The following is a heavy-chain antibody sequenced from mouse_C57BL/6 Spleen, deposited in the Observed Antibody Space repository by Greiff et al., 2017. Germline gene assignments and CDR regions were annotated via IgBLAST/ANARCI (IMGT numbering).Heavy chain of an antibody. CDR1: GYTFTDYY. V-gene: IGHV1-84*01. CDR3: ASPIYYGNYVYWYSDV. D-gene: IGHD2-1*01. Sequence: QVQLQQSGPELVKPGASVKISCKASGYTFTDYYINWVKQRPGQGLEWIGWIYPGSGNTKYNEKFKGKATLTVDPSSSTAYMQLSSLTSEDSAVYFCASPIYYGNYVYWYSDVWGTGTTVTVSS. CDR2: IYPGSGNT. J-gene: IGHJ1*03.